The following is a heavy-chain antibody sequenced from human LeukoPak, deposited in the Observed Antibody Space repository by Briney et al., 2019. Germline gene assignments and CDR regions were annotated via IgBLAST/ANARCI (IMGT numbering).Heavy chain of an antibody. CDR2: ISYDGSNK. J-gene: IGHJ6*02. V-gene: IGHV3-30*14. CDR1: GFTFSSYA. Sequence: VQPGRSLRPSCAASGFTFSSYAMHWVRQAPGKGLGWVAVISYDGSNKYYADSVKGRFTISRDNSKNTLYLQMNSLRAEDTAVYYCASPTHTAYYYGMDVWGQGTTVTVSS. CDR3: ASPTHTAYYYGMDV. D-gene: IGHD5-18*01.